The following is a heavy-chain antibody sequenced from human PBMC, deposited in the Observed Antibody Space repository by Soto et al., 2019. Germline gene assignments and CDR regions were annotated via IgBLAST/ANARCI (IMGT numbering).Heavy chain of an antibody. J-gene: IGHJ6*02. D-gene: IGHD6-25*01. CDR2: IYTSGTT. CDR3: AREGSSGFGMDV. CDR1: GGSIRSYY. V-gene: IGHV4-4*07. Sequence: QVQLQQSGPGLVKTSETLSLTCTVSGGSIRSYYWSWIRQPAGKALEWIGRIYTSGTTNYNPSLKSRVTILLDTSKNQFSLDLSSVTDADTAVYYCAREGSSGFGMDVWGQGTTVTASS.